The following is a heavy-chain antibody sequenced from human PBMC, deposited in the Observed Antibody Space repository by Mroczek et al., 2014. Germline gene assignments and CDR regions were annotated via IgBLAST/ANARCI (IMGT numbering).Heavy chain of an antibody. CDR3: ARDGASSGWYLYYYYYYGMDV. CDR1: GFTFSSYA. D-gene: IGHD6-19*01. V-gene: IGHV3-30-3*01. CDR2: ISYDGSNK. Sequence: VQLVQSGGGVVQPGRSLRLSCAASGFTFSSYAMHWVRQAPGKGLEWVAVISYDGSNKYYADSVKGRFTISRDNSKNTLYLQMNSLRAEDTAVYYCARDGASSGWYLYYYYYYGMDVWGQGTTVTVSS. J-gene: IGHJ6*02.